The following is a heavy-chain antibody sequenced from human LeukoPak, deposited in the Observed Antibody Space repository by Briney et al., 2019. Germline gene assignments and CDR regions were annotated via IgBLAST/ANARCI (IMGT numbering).Heavy chain of an antibody. Sequence: GESLKISCKGSGYNFTKYWIAWVRQMPGKGLEWMGLIYPGDSDTRYSPSFQGQVTFSVDTSISTAYLQLSGLRASDTAIYYCVRFGLTSSLDYWGQGTLVTVSS. CDR2: IYPGDSDT. CDR3: VRFGLTSSLDY. CDR1: GYNFTKYW. D-gene: IGHD6-13*01. V-gene: IGHV5-51*01. J-gene: IGHJ4*02.